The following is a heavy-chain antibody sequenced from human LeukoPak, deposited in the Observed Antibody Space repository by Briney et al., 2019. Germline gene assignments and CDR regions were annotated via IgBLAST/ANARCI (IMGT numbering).Heavy chain of an antibody. CDR2: IYYSGST. V-gene: IGHV4-59*12. Sequence: SETLSLTCTVSGESISGFYWTWIRQPPGKGLEWIGYIYYSGSTNYNPSLKSRVTISVDTSKNQFSLKLSSVTAADTAVYYCARLGNTMVRGVNLWGQGTLVTVSS. D-gene: IGHD3-10*01. CDR3: ARLGNTMVRGVNL. CDR1: GESISGFY. J-gene: IGHJ5*02.